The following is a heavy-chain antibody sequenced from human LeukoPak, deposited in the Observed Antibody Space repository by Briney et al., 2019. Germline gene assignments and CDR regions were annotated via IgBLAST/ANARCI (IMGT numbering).Heavy chain of an antibody. J-gene: IGHJ4*02. CDR3: AKQEDIWFGELLPVDY. CDR1: GFTFSSHG. Sequence: GGSLRLSCAASGFTFSSHGMNWVRQAPGKGLEWVSAISGSGGSTYYADSVKGRFTISRDNSKNTLYLQMNSLRAEDTAVYYCAKQEDIWFGELLPVDYWGQGTLVTVSS. D-gene: IGHD3-10*01. CDR2: ISGSGGST. V-gene: IGHV3-23*01.